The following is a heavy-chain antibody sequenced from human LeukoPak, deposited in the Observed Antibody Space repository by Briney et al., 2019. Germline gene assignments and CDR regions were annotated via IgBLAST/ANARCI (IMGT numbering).Heavy chain of an antibody. CDR3: ARDRVTYYDFWSGYYHWFDP. J-gene: IGHJ5*02. Sequence: PETLSLTCTVSGGSVSSGSYYWSWIRQPPGKGLEWIGYIYYSGSTNYNPSLKSRVTISVDTSKNQFSLKLSSVTAADTAVYYSARDRVTYYDFWSGYYHWFDPWGQGTLVTVSS. D-gene: IGHD3-3*01. V-gene: IGHV4-61*01. CDR1: GGSVSSGSYY. CDR2: IYYSGST.